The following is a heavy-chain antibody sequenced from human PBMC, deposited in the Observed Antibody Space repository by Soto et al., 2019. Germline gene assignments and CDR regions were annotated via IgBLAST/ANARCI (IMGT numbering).Heavy chain of an antibody. J-gene: IGHJ5*02. CDR1: GGSISGFY. V-gene: IGHV4-4*07. D-gene: IGHD1-1*01. CDR2: IYATGTT. CDR3: VRDGTKALRDWFDP. Sequence: SETLSLTCTVSGGSISGFYWSWIRKSAGQGLEWIGRIYATGTTDYNPSLKSRVMMSVDTYKKQFSLKLRSVTAADTAVYYCVRDGTKALRDWFDPWGQGISVTVSS.